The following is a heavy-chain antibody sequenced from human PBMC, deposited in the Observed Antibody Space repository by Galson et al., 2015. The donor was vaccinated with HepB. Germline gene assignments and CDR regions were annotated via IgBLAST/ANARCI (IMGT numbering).Heavy chain of an antibody. V-gene: IGHV4-59*01. CDR1: GGSISSYY. CDR3: ARDSAAGLDY. Sequence: ETLSLTCTVSGGSISSYYWSWIRQPPGKGLEWIGYIYYSGSTNYNPSLKSRVTISVDTSKNQFSLKLSSVTAADTAVYYCARDSAAGLDYWGQGTLVTVSS. D-gene: IGHD6-13*01. J-gene: IGHJ4*02. CDR2: IYYSGST.